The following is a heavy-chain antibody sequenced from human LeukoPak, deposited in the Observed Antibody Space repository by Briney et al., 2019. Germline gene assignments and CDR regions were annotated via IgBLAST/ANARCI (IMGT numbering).Heavy chain of an antibody. CDR1: GCTFSSHS. J-gene: IGHJ4*02. CDR3: ARGIAVAGFDY. CDR2: ISSSSSYI. Sequence: GGSLRLSCAATGCTFSSHSMNWVRQAPGKGLEWVSSISSSSSYIYYADSVKGRFTISRDNAKNSLYLQMNSLRAEDTAVYYCARGIAVAGFDYWGQGTLVTVSS. D-gene: IGHD6-19*01. V-gene: IGHV3-21*01.